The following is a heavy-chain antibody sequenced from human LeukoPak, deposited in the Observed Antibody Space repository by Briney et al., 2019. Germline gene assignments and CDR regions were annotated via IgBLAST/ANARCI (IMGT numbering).Heavy chain of an antibody. CDR3: GRDANWNQIDY. CDR1: GFTFSRYW. D-gene: IGHD1-20*01. J-gene: IGHJ4*02. CDR2: SNSDGSGT. Sequence: GGSLRLSCVASGFTFSRYWMHWVRQAPGKGLEWVSRSNSDGSGTIYADSVKGRFTISRDNAKNTLYLQMNSLRAEDTAIYYCGRDANWNQIDYWGQGSLVTVSS. V-gene: IGHV3-74*01.